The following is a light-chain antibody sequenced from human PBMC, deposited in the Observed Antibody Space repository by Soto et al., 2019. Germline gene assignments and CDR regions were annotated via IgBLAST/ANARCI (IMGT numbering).Light chain of an antibody. J-gene: IGLJ1*01. CDR2: DVN. CDR3: TSYTAKNTLV. V-gene: IGLV2-14*01. CDR1: TSDIHDFNS. Sequence: SVLTQPASVSGSPGQSLTISCSGPTSDIHDFNSISWYRHHPGKAPRLIVYDVNKRPSGISPRFSGSKSGLTASLTISGLQPEDEAAYFCTSYTAKNTLVFGPGTKVTVL.